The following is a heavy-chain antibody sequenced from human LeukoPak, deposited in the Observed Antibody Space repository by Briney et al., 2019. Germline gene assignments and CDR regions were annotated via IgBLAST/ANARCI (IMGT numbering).Heavy chain of an antibody. CDR2: IIPILGIA. CDR3: ASERGYSYGYDY. Sequence: SVKVSCKASGGIFSSYAIGWVRQAPGQGLEWMGRIIPILGIANYAQKFQGRVTITADKSTSTAYMELSSLRSEDTAVYYCASERGYSYGYDYWGQGTLVTVSS. V-gene: IGHV1-69*04. J-gene: IGHJ4*02. CDR1: GGIFSSYA. D-gene: IGHD5-18*01.